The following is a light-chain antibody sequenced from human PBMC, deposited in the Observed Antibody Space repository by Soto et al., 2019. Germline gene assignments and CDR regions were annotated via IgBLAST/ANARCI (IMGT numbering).Light chain of an antibody. CDR2: DTS. Sequence: EIVMTQSPATLSVSPGGRATLSCRASQSISDTLAWYQQKPGQAPRLLIYDTSTRATGIPARFSGSGSGTEFTLTISSLQSEDFAVYYCQQYSNWPPITFGQGTRLEIK. V-gene: IGKV3-15*01. CDR1: QSISDT. J-gene: IGKJ5*01. CDR3: QQYSNWPPIT.